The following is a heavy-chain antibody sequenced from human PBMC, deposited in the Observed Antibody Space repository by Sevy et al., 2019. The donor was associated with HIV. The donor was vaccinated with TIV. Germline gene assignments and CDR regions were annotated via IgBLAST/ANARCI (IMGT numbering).Heavy chain of an antibody. Sequence: GGSLRLSCAASGFTFSSYAMHWVRQAPGKGLEWVAVISYDGNNKYADSVKGRFTISRDNSKNTLYLQMNSMRAEDTAVYYCARDGSSGGLFLKDYYYFGMDVWGLGPTVTVSS. CDR1: GFTFSSYA. J-gene: IGHJ6*02. V-gene: IGHV3-30*03. CDR2: ISYDGNNK. D-gene: IGHD3-16*01. CDR3: ARDGSSGGLFLKDYYYFGMDV.